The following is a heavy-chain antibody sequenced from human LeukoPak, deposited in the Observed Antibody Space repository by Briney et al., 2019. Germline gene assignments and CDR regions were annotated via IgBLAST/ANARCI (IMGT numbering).Heavy chain of an antibody. D-gene: IGHD3-22*01. CDR3: ASSAPYDSSGLYFDY. CDR1: GGTFSSYA. CDR2: IIPIFGTA. J-gene: IGHJ4*02. Sequence: VASVKVSCKASGGTFSSYAISWVRQAPGQGLEWMGGIIPIFGTANYAQKFQGRVTITTDESTSTAYMELSSLRSEDTAVYYCASSAPYDSSGLYFDYWGQGTLVTVSS. V-gene: IGHV1-69*05.